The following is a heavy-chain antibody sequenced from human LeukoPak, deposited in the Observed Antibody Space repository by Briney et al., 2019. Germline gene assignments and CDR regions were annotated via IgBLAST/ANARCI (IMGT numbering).Heavy chain of an antibody. Sequence: ASVKVSCKASGGTLSTYAISWVRQAPGQGLEWMGGIIPIFGIVNDAQKFQGRVTMTEDTSTDTAYMELSSLRSEDTAVYYCATAGMTTVTTSLPNWGQGTLVTVSS. J-gene: IGHJ4*02. V-gene: IGHV1-69*10. D-gene: IGHD4-17*01. CDR3: ATAGMTTVTTSLPN. CDR1: GGTLSTYA. CDR2: IIPIFGIV.